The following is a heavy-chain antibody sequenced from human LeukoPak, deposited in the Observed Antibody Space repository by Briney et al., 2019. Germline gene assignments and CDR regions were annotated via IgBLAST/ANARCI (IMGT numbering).Heavy chain of an antibody. CDR1: GFTFSSYE. CDR3: AREPGHYYFDC. CDR2: IISSGSTI. V-gene: IGHV3-48*03. J-gene: IGHJ4*02. Sequence: GGSLRLSCVASGFTFSSYEMNWVRQAQGRGVGWVSYIISSGSTIYYPDSVKGRFTISRDNAKNSLYLRMNSLRSEGTAVYYCAREPGHYYFDCWGEGTLVGDCS.